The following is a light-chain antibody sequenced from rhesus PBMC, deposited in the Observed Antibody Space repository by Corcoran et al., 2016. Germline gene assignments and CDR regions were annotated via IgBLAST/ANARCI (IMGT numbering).Light chain of an antibody. CDR1: ENVNNY. Sequence: DIQMTQSPSSLSASVGDRVTITCRASENVNNYLNWYQPNPGKAPKPLIYKASTFQSGVPSRFSGSGSGTDYTFSSSSLQPDEVTTNCFKHVYGTPFTFGPGTKLDIK. CDR3: KHVYGTPFT. V-gene: IGKV1-74*01. CDR2: KAS. J-gene: IGKJ3*01.